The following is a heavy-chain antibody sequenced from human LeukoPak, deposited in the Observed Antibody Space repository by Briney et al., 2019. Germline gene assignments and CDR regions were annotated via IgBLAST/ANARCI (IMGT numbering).Heavy chain of an antibody. J-gene: IGHJ4*02. Sequence: SETLSLTCTVSGGSISSYYWSWIRQPPGKGLEWIGYIYYSGSTNYNPSLKSRVTISVDTSKNHFSLKLSSVTAADAAVYYCAKSGGTTIFDFWGQGTLVTVS. V-gene: IGHV4-59*01. CDR1: GGSISSYY. CDR3: AKSGGTTIFDF. D-gene: IGHD3-16*01. CDR2: IYYSGST.